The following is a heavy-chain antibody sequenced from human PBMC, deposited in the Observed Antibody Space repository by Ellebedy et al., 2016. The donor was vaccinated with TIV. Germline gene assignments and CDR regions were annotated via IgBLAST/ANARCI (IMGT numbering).Heavy chain of an antibody. D-gene: IGHD2-15*01. Sequence: ASVKVSCKASGGTFSSHAISWVRQAPGQGLEWLGRIIPMFDIRDYAQELQGRVTITADKSTSTAYMELSSLRSEDTAVYFCARNSDIIVVPSAYASSYDIWGQGTMVSVAS. CDR3: ARNSDIIVVPSAYASSYDI. J-gene: IGHJ3*02. CDR1: GGTFSSHA. CDR2: IIPMFDIR. V-gene: IGHV1-69*04.